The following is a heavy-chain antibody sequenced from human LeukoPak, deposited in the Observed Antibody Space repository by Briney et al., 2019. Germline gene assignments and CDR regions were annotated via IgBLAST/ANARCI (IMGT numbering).Heavy chain of an antibody. Sequence: RRSLRLSSPPSGFTVSSKYMSWVRPAAGKGLEWDSVMYNVGSTFYADSVKGRFTISRDSSKNALFLQMNSLRAEETAVYYCVNSVMVRGVIRPYWGQGTLVTVSS. CDR1: GFTVSSKY. V-gene: IGHV3-66*01. D-gene: IGHD3-10*01. CDR2: MYNVGST. J-gene: IGHJ4*02. CDR3: VNSVMVRGVIRPY.